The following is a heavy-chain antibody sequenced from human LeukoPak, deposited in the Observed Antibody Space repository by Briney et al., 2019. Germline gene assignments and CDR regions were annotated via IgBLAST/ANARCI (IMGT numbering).Heavy chain of an antibody. CDR3: VTGRYSYGWYDH. J-gene: IGHJ5*02. CDR1: GRSISSFY. Sequence: SETLSLTCTVSGRSISSFYWSWIRQPPGKGREWIGYMHYGGSPNYNPSLKSRVITSLDTSKKQFSLKLNSVTTADTAVYYCVTGRYSYGWYDHWGQGILVIVSS. D-gene: IGHD1-26*01. CDR2: MHYGGSP. V-gene: IGHV4-59*01.